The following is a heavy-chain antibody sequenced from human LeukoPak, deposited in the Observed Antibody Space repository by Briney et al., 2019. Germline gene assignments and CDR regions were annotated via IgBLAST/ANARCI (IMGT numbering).Heavy chain of an antibody. D-gene: IGHD3-10*01. J-gene: IGHJ4*02. CDR3: AKDQDVLLWFGEIYYFDY. CDR1: GFTFSRFG. CDR2: IRYDGSNK. V-gene: IGHV3-30*02. Sequence: GGSLRLSCAGSGFTFSRFGMHWVRQAPGKGLEWVAFIRYDGSNKYYADSVKGRFTISRDNSKNTLYLQMNSLRAEDTAVYYCAKDQDVLLWFGEIYYFDYWGQGTLVTVSS.